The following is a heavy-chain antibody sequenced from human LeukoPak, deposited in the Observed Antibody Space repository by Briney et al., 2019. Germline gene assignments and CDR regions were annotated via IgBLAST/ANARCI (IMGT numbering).Heavy chain of an antibody. CDR1: GFTFSSYA. Sequence: GGSLRLSCAASGFTFSSYAMSWVRQAPGKGLEWVSAISGSGGSTYYADSVKGRFTISRDNSKSTLFLQMNGLRAEDTAVYYCAKDPRVGSRVATPCHWGQGTLVTVSS. D-gene: IGHD5-24*01. CDR2: ISGSGGST. CDR3: AKDPRVGSRVATPCH. J-gene: IGHJ4*02. V-gene: IGHV3-23*01.